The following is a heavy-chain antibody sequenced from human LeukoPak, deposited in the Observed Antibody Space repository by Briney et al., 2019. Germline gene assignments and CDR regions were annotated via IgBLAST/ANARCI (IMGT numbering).Heavy chain of an antibody. V-gene: IGHV3-30*03. D-gene: IGHD3-3*01. CDR1: GFTFSRHG. CDR3: ARDRAWNYFDY. J-gene: IGHJ4*02. CDR2: ISNDGSRK. Sequence: GRSLRLSCAPSGFTFSRHGMHWVRQAPGKGLEWVAIISNDGSRKYYAHSVEGRFTISRDNSKNTLYLQMDSLRAEDTAAYCCARDRAWNYFDYWGQGTLVTVSS.